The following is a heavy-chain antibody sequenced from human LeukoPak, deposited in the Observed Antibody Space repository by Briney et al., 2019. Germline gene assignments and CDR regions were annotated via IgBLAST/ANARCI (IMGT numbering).Heavy chain of an antibody. V-gene: IGHV4-34*01. D-gene: IGHD2-15*01. CDR2: INHSGST. Sequence: SETLSLTCAVYGGSFSGYYWSWIRQPPGKGLEWTGEINHSGSTNYNPSLKSRVTISVDTSKDQFSLKLSSVTAADTAVYYCARGSRGVVVAVPYWYFDLWGRGTLVTVSS. CDR1: GGSFSGYY. J-gene: IGHJ2*01. CDR3: ARGSRGVVVAVPYWYFDL.